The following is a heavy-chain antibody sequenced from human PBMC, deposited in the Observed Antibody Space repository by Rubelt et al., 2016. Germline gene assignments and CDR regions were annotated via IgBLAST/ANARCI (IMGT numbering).Heavy chain of an antibody. J-gene: IGHJ3*02. CDR3: ARSCIGGACYVPGAFDI. V-gene: IGHV4-34*01. Sequence: QVQLQQWGAGLLKPSETLSLTCAVYGGSFSGYYWSWIRQPPGKGLEWIGEINHSGRTNYNPSLKSRVTISVDTSKNQFSRKLSSVTAADTAVYYCARSCIGGACYVPGAFDIWGRGTMVTVSS. CDR1: GGSFSGYY. D-gene: IGHD2-15*01. CDR2: INHSGRT.